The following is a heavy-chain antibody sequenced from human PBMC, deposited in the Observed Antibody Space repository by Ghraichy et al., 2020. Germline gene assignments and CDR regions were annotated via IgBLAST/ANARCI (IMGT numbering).Heavy chain of an antibody. Sequence: ETLSLTCAASGFTFSSYSMNWVRQAPGKGLEWVSSISSSSSYIYYADSVKGRFTISRDNAKNSLYLQMNSLRAEDTAVYYCARDPRSAVAGLWGQGTLVTVSS. V-gene: IGHV3-21*01. CDR3: ARDPRSAVAGL. CDR1: GFTFSSYS. CDR2: ISSSSSYI. J-gene: IGHJ4*02. D-gene: IGHD6-19*01.